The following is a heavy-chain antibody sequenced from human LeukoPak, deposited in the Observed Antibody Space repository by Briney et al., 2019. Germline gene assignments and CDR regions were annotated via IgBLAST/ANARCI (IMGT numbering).Heavy chain of an antibody. V-gene: IGHV1-69*05. CDR3: ARAIGYCSSTSCPFGYYMDV. D-gene: IGHD2-2*01. CDR2: IIPIFGTA. Sequence: ASVKVSCKASGGTFSSYAISWVRQAPGQGLEWMGGIIPIFGTANYAQKFQGRVTITTDESTSTAYMELSSLRSEDTAVYYCARAIGYCSSTSCPFGYYMDVWGKGTTVTVSS. CDR1: GGTFSSYA. J-gene: IGHJ6*03.